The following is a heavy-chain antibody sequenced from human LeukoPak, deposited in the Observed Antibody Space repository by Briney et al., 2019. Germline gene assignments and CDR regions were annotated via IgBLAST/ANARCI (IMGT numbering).Heavy chain of an antibody. J-gene: IGHJ4*02. V-gene: IGHV4-4*02. CDR1: GGSISSTNW. CDR2: IYHTGTT. D-gene: IGHD6-13*01. CDR3: ASALPFQLVH. Sequence: SETLSFTCAVSGGSISSTNWWSWVRQPPGKGLEWIGEIYHTGTTNYNPSLKSRVTISVDMSKNQFSLKLSSVTAADTAVYYCASALPFQLVHWGQGTLVTVSS.